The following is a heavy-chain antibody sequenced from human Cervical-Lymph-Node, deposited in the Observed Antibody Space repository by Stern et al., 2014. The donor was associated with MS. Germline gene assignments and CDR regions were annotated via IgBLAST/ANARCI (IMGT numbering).Heavy chain of an antibody. CDR1: GSSISSGNYY. J-gene: IGHJ4*02. CDR2: IYHSGST. V-gene: IGHV4-31*03. CDR3: ARGSREVLLPRFYFDY. D-gene: IGHD3-3*01. Sequence: VQLLESGPGLVKPSQTLSLTCTVSGSSISSGNYYWSWIRQHPGKGLEWIGSIYHSGSTYYNPPLKSRVTTSIDTSKNQFSLKLSSVTAADTAVYYCARGSREVLLPRFYFDYWGQGTLVTVSS.